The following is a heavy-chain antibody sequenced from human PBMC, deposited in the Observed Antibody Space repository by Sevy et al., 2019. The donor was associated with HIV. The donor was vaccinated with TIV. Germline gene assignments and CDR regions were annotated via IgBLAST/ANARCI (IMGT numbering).Heavy chain of an antibody. D-gene: IGHD3-22*01. CDR2: ISAYNGNT. J-gene: IGHJ4*02. CDR3: ARRSGYYDSSGYSLDY. CDR1: GYTFTSYG. V-gene: IGHV1-18*01. Sequence: ASVKVSCKASGYTFTSYGISWVRQAPGQGLEWMGWISAYNGNTNYAQKLQGRVTMTTDTSTSTAYMELRSLRSDDTAVYYCARRSGYYDSSGYSLDYWGQGTLVTVSS.